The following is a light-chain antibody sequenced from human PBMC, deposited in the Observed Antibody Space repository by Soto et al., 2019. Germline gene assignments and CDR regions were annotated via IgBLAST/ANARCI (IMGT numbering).Light chain of an antibody. J-gene: IGKJ2*01. CDR1: QSVLYSSNNKNY. CDR3: QQCYNTPYT. Sequence: DIVMTQSPDSLAVSLGERATINCKSSQSVLYSSNNKNYLAWYQQKPGQPPKLLIYWASTRESGVPDRLSGSGSGTDFTLTISSLQAEDVAVYYCQQCYNTPYTFGQGTKVEIK. V-gene: IGKV4-1*01. CDR2: WAS.